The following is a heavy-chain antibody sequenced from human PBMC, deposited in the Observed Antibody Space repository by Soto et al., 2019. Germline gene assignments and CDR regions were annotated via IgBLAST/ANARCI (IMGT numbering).Heavy chain of an antibody. V-gene: IGHV1-3*04. CDR2: INTGNGNT. CDR1: GITYTTYA. J-gene: IGHJ5*02. D-gene: IGHD5-12*01. Sequence: QVKVVQSGAEVKKPGASVKVSCKASGITYTTYARHWVRQAPGHGLKRMGWINTGNGNTRYSQRFQARVTLTTDTSARTAYMALGCLTSEDTAVYYCARAISGYVTWGQGTLITVSS. CDR3: ARAISGYVT.